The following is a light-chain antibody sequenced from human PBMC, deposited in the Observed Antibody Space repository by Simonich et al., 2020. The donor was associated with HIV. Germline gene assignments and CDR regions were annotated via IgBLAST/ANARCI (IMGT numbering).Light chain of an antibody. Sequence: DIQMTQSPSTLSASVGDRVTITCRASQSISSWLAWYPQKPGKAPKLLIYKASSLESWGPSRFSGSGSGTEFTLTISSLQPDDFATYYCQQYNGYSLTFGGGTKVEIK. CDR2: KAS. J-gene: IGKJ4*01. CDR3: QQYNGYSLT. V-gene: IGKV1-5*03. CDR1: QSISSW.